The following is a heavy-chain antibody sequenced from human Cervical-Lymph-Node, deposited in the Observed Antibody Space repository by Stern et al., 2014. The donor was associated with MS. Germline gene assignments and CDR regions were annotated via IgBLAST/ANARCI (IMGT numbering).Heavy chain of an antibody. CDR3: ARRRQYYYGSGDY. Sequence: QVQLVEYGAEVKKPGASVKVSCKVSGYTFTSYDVTWVRQAPGQGLEWMGWMNPDSGNIGYAQKFQGRVIMTRSTSISTAYMELTSLRSEDTAVYDCARRRQYYYGSGDYWGQGTLFTVSS. D-gene: IGHD3-10*01. CDR2: MNPDSGNI. CDR1: GYTFTSYD. J-gene: IGHJ4*02. V-gene: IGHV1-8*01.